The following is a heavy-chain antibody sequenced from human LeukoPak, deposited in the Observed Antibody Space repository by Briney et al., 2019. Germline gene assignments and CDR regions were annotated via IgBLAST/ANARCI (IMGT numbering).Heavy chain of an antibody. CDR2: IYYSGST. CDR1: GGSISNYY. Sequence: SQTLSLTCTVSGGSISNYYWSWIRQPPGKGLEWVGYIYYSGSTNYNPSLKSRVTISVDTSKNQFSLKLSSVTAADTAVYYCARVAHCSSTTCYQGIFDYWGQGTLVTVSS. J-gene: IGHJ4*02. D-gene: IGHD2-2*01. CDR3: ARVAHCSSTTCYQGIFDY. V-gene: IGHV4-59*01.